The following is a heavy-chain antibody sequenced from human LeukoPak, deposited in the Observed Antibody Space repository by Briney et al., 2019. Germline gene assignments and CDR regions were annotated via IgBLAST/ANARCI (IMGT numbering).Heavy chain of an antibody. D-gene: IGHD3-10*01. CDR3: ARDRSGSSVDWFDP. CDR2: MYYSGST. J-gene: IGHJ5*02. Sequence: SETLSLTCTVSGGSISSSSYYWGWIRQPPGKGLEWIGSMYYSGSTYYNPSLKSRVTMSVDTSKNQFSLKLSSVTAADTAVYYCARDRSGSSVDWFDPWGQGTLVTVSS. V-gene: IGHV4-39*07. CDR1: GGSISSSSYY.